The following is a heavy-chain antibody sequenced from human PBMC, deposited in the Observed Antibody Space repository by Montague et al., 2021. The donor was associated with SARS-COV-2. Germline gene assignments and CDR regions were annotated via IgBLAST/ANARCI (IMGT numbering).Heavy chain of an antibody. V-gene: IGHV3-30-3*01. CDR2: ISYDGSNK. J-gene: IGHJ4*02. Sequence: SLRLSCAASGFTFSSYAMHWVRQAPGKGLGWVAVISYDGSNKYYADSVKGRFTISRDNSKNTLYLQMNSLRAEDTAVYYCASELADYGDFDYWGQGTLVTVSS. CDR3: ASELADYGDFDY. D-gene: IGHD4-17*01. CDR1: GFTFSSYA.